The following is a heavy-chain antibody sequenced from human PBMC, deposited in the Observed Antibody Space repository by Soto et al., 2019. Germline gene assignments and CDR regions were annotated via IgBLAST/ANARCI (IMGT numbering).Heavy chain of an antibody. J-gene: IGHJ4*02. V-gene: IGHV4-34*01. D-gene: IGHD3-9*01. CDR1: GGSFSGYY. CDR2: INHSGGT. Sequence: SETLSLTCAVYGGSFSGYYWSWIRQPPGKGLEWIGEINHSGGTNYNPSLKSRVTISVDTSKNQFSLKLSSVTAADTAVYYCARRPGYQRGPLDDWGQGTLVTVAS. CDR3: ARRPGYQRGPLDD.